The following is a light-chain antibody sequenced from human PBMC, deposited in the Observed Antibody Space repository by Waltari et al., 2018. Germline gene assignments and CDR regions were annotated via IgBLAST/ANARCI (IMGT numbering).Light chain of an antibody. CDR1: QDISNY. CDR2: DAS. J-gene: IGKJ3*01. V-gene: IGKV1-17*01. Sequence: IQMTQSPSSLSASVGDRVTITCRANQDISNYLNWYQQKPGKAPKRLIYDASSLQSGVPSRFSGSGSGTVFTLTISSLQPEDFATYYCLQYNSAPFTFGPGTKLDIK. CDR3: LQYNSAPFT.